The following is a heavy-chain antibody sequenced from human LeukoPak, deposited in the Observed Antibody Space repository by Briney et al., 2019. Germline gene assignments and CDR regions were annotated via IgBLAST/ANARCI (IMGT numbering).Heavy chain of an antibody. CDR1: GFTFSSYA. Sequence: GGSLRLSCAASGFTFSSYAMSWVRQAPGKGLEWVSAISGGGGTTFYTDSVRGRCTISRDNSENTVYLQMNSLRAEDTAVYYCAIGRPTADFYYGLDVWGQGTTVTVSS. CDR3: AIGRPTADFYYGLDV. CDR2: ISGGGGTT. V-gene: IGHV3-23*01. J-gene: IGHJ6*02. D-gene: IGHD4-17*01.